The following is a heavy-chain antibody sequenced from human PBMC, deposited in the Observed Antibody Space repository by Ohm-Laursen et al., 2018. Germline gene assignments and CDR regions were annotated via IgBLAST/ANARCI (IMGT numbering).Heavy chain of an antibody. V-gene: IGHV4-61*08. J-gene: IGHJ3*02. CDR2: IYYSGST. CDR3: ARRGHAFDI. CDR1: GGSISSGGYY. Sequence: SDTLSLTCTVSGGSISSGGYYWSWIRQHPGKGLEWVGYIYYSGSTYYNPSLKSRVTISLNTSKNQFSLKLSSVTAADTAVYYCARRGHAFDIWGQGTMVTVSS.